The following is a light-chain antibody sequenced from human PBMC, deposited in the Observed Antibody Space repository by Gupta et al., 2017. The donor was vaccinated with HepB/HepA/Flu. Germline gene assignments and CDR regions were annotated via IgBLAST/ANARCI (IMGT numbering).Light chain of an antibody. J-gene: IGKJ4*01. CDR3: QQRGNPLT. CDR2: DAS. V-gene: IGKV3-11*01. CDR1: QSVGNF. Sequence: EIVLTQSPATLYLSPGERATLSCRASQSVGNFLAWYQQKPDQAPRLLTYDASGGAPGTPTWSSGGGARTDFTLTISIQAHEVVADYCWQQRGNPLTFGGGTKVEIK.